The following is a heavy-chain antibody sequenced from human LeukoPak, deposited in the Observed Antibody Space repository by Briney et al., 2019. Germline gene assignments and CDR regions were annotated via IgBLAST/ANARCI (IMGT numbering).Heavy chain of an antibody. CDR1: GFTFTKYA. CDR3: ARDLHYYVAMDV. D-gene: IGHD3-10*02. Sequence: GGSLRLSCAASGFTFTKYAMTWVRQAPGKGLEWVSVITAAGDNTDYAESVKGRFTISRDNSKSTLFLQLNSLRAEDTALYYCARDLHYYVAMDVWGQGTTVTVSS. CDR2: ITAAGDNT. V-gene: IGHV3-23*01. J-gene: IGHJ6*02.